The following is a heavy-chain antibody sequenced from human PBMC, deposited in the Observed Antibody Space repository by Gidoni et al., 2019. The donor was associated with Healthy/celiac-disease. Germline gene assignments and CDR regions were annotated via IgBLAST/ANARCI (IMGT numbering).Heavy chain of an antibody. Sequence: QVQLQQWGAGLLKPSETLSLTCALYGGSFSGYYSRWIRQPQGKGLEWIGEINHSGSTNYNPALKSRVTISVDTSKNQFSMKLSSVTAADTAVYYCARGTFLGVVVVPAAIPSYYYMDVWGKGTTVTVSS. CDR1: GGSFSGYY. CDR2: INHSGST. J-gene: IGHJ6*03. CDR3: ARGTFLGVVVVPAAIPSYYYMDV. V-gene: IGHV4-34*01. D-gene: IGHD2-2*02.